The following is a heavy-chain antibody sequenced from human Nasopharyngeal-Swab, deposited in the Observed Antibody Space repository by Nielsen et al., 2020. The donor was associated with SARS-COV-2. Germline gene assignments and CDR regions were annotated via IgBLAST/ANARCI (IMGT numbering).Heavy chain of an antibody. V-gene: IGHV3-7*03. CDR3: ARASGSSWDFDY. CDR1: GFTFSSYW. CDR2: IKQDGSEK. D-gene: IGHD6-13*01. J-gene: IGHJ4*02. Sequence: GESLKISCAASGFTFSSYWMSWVRQAPGKGLEWVANIKQDGSEKYYVDSVKGRFTISRDNAKNSLYLQMNSLRAEDTAVYYCARASGSSWDFDYWGLGTLVTVSS.